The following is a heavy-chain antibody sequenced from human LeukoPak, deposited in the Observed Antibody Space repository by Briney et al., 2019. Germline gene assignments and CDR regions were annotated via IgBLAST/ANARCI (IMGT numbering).Heavy chain of an antibody. CDR1: GDSMSTYY. J-gene: IGHJ4*02. D-gene: IGHD1-26*01. V-gene: IGHV4-59*01. CDR3: AREGAYSDRGAEY. CDR2: IYYSGNT. Sequence: SETLSLTCTASGDSMSTYYWSWIRQPPGKGLEWIGYIYYSGNTKYNPSLKTRVSMSVDTSKNQFSLKLSSVTAADTAVYYCAREGAYSDRGAEYWGQGTLVTVSS.